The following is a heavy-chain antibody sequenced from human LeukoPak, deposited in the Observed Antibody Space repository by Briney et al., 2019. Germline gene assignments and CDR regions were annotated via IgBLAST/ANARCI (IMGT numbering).Heavy chain of an antibody. Sequence: GGSLRLSCAVSGFTFSSYAMSWVRQAPGKGLEWVSTISGSGGSTYYADSVKGRFTISRDNSKNTLYLQMNSLRAEDTAVYYCARANSGYDSFDYWGQGTLVTVSS. V-gene: IGHV3-23*01. D-gene: IGHD5-12*01. CDR2: ISGSGGST. CDR1: GFTFSSYA. J-gene: IGHJ4*02. CDR3: ARANSGYDSFDY.